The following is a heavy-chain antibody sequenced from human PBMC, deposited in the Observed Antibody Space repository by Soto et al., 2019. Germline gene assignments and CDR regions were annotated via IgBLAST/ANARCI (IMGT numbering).Heavy chain of an antibody. V-gene: IGHV1-69*13. D-gene: IGHD3-9*01. J-gene: IGHJ4*02. CDR3: ARRLEYREHTGYSTVGFYFEE. CDR1: GGSFSSSG. Sequence: YSVQVSCKSSGGSFSSSGISWVRQAPGQGLEWVGGIIPIFVTSHYAQKFQGRVTITADESTNTAYMELSSLTSEDTAVYYCARRLEYREHTGYSTVGFYFEECGLGHLLT. CDR2: IIPIFVTS.